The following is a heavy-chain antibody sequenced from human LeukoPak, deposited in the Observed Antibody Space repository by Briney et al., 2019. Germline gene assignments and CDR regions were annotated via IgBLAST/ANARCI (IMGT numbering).Heavy chain of an antibody. V-gene: IGHV3-53*01. CDR2: IYSGGST. Sequence: GGSLRLSCAASGFTVSSNYMTWVRQAPGKGLEWVSVIYSGGSTYYADSVKGRFTISRDNAKNSLYLQMNSLRAEDTALYHCARDRVGGNDFDYWGQGTLVTVSS. CDR3: ARDRVGGNDFDY. D-gene: IGHD4-23*01. CDR1: GFTVSSNY. J-gene: IGHJ4*02.